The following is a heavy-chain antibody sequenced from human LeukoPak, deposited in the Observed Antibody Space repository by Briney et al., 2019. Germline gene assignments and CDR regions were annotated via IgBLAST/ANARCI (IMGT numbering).Heavy chain of an antibody. Sequence: GGSPRLSCAASGFTFSSYAMSWVRQAPGKGLEWVSAISGSGGSTYYADSVKGRFTISRDNSKNTLYLQMNSLRAEDTAVYYCAKVGIYCSSTSCYYDYWGQGTLVTVSS. D-gene: IGHD2-2*01. CDR1: GFTFSSYA. CDR2: ISGSGGST. V-gene: IGHV3-23*01. J-gene: IGHJ4*02. CDR3: AKVGIYCSSTSCYYDY.